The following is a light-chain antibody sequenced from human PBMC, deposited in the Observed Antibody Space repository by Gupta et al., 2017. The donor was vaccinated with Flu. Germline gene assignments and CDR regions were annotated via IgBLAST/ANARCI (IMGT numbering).Light chain of an antibody. V-gene: IGLV2-11*01. CDR1: ASDVGGNNY. Sequence: SVTRTCTGTASDVGGNNYVSWYEQHPGKAPILVIYDVRKRPSGVPDRFSGSKSGNTASLTISELQAGDEADYYCCSYEGSYYYVFGTGTKVTVL. J-gene: IGLJ1*01. CDR2: DVR. CDR3: CSYEGSYYYV.